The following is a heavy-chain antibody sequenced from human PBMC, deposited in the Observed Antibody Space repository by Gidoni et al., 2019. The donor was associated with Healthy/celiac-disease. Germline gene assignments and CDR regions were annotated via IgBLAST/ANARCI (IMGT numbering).Heavy chain of an antibody. CDR1: GGSISSSSYY. Sequence: QLQLQESGPGLVKPSETLSLTCTVSGGSISSSSYYWGWIRQPPGKGLEWIGSIYYSGSTYYNTSLKSRVTISVDTSKNQFSLKLSSVTAADTAVYYCARLNVDFWSGYHYYYYYYMDVWGKGTTVTVSS. V-gene: IGHV4-39*01. J-gene: IGHJ6*03. D-gene: IGHD3-3*01. CDR2: IYYSGST. CDR3: ARLNVDFWSGYHYYYYYYMDV.